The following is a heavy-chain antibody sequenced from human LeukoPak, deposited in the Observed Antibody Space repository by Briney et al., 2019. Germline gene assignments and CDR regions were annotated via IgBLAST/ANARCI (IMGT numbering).Heavy chain of an antibody. V-gene: IGHV3-64*01. J-gene: IGHJ1*01. Sequence: GGSLRLSCAPSGFTLSSYAMHCIRQAPGKGREYVSTISKNGDSTSHAISVKGRFTISRDNSKNTLYLQMGSLRPEDMAVYYCARMDYSDQFFQHWGQGSLVTVSS. CDR1: GFTLSSYA. D-gene: IGHD4-17*01. CDR2: ISKNGDST. CDR3: ARMDYSDQFFQH.